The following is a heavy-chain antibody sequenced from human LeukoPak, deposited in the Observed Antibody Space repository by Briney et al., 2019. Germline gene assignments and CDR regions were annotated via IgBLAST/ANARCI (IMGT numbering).Heavy chain of an antibody. CDR3: AKEVGATGGHYYNWFDP. D-gene: IGHD1-26*01. J-gene: IGHJ5*02. Sequence: GGSLRLSCAASGFTFDDYAMHWVRQAPGKGLEWVSGISWNSGSIGYADSVKGRFTISRDNAKNSLYLQMNSLRAEDTALYYCAKEVGATGGHYYNWFDPWGQGTLVTVSS. CDR1: GFTFDDYA. V-gene: IGHV3-9*01. CDR2: ISWNSGSI.